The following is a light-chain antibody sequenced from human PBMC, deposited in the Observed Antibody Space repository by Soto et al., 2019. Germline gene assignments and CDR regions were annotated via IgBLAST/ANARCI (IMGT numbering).Light chain of an antibody. Sequence: EIQMTQSPSTLSASVGDRVTVTCRASQSIGNWLAWYQQKPGKAPRLLIYDALTLESGVPSRFSGSGSGTEFTLTISSLQPDDFATYYCQQYNSYWTFGQGTKVDIK. V-gene: IGKV1-5*01. CDR1: QSIGNW. CDR3: QQYNSYWT. J-gene: IGKJ1*01. CDR2: DAL.